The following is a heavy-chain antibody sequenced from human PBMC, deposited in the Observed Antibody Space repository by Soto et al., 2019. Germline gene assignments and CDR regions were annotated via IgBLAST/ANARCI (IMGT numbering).Heavy chain of an antibody. Sequence: EVQLVESGGGLVQPGGSLRLSCEASGITVSSNFMTWVRQAQGKGLEWVSVIHRGGSTYSAISVKGRITISRDNSKHTVYLQMNSLSLEDTAVYYCARLVAAVPGHYYFDYWGQGTLVTVSS. J-gene: IGHJ4*02. CDR2: IHRGGST. V-gene: IGHV3-66*04. CDR3: ARLVAAVPGHYYFDY. D-gene: IGHD6-19*01. CDR1: GITVSSNF.